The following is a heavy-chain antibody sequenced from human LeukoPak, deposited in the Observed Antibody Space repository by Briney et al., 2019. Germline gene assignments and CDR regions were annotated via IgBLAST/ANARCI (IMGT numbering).Heavy chain of an antibody. V-gene: IGHV1-69*13. CDR3: ARGGSGYSYGKIDS. Sequence: SVKVSCKASGGTFSSYAISWVRQAPGQGLEWMGGIIPIFGTANYAQKFQGRVTITADESTSTAYMGLSSLRDEDTAVYYCARGGSGYSYGKIDSWGQGILVTVSS. J-gene: IGHJ4*02. D-gene: IGHD5-18*01. CDR2: IIPIFGTA. CDR1: GGTFSSYA.